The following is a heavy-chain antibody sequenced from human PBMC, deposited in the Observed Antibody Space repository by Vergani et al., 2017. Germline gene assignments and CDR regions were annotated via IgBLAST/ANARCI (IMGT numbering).Heavy chain of an antibody. CDR2: ISGFSGDT. V-gene: IGHV1-18*01. D-gene: IGHD3-16*02. Sequence: QSQLVQSGAEVRKPGASLKVSCKSFNYTFRSFGITWVRQAPGQGLEWMGWISGFSGDTNYAQKFQDRVTMTTDTSTATAYMELRNLGSDDTAVYYCAREGFYDNIRGTYRPPSYYGMGVWGQGAKVTVAS. J-gene: IGHJ6*02. CDR3: AREGFYDNIRGTYRPPSYYGMGV. CDR1: NYTFRSFG.